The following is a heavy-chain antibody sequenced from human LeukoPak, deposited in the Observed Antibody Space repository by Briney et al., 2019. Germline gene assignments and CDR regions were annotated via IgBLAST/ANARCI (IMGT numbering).Heavy chain of an antibody. D-gene: IGHD6-13*01. CDR1: GYTFTSYD. CDR2: MNPNSGNT. CDR3: ARESIAAAGTTISYYYGMDV. V-gene: IGHV1-8*01. J-gene: IGHJ6*02. Sequence: ASVKVSCKASGYTFTSYDINWVRQATGQGLEWMGWMNPNSGNTGYAQEFQGRVTMTRNTSISTAYMELSSLRSEDTAVYYCARESIAAAGTTISYYYGMDVWGQGTTVTVSS.